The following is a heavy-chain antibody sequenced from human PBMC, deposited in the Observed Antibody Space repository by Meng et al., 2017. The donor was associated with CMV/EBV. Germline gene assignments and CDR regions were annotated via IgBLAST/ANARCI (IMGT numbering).Heavy chain of an antibody. V-gene: IGHV1-2*02. Sequence: ASVKVSCKASGYTFTGYYMHWVRQAPGQGLEWMGWINPNSGGTNYAQKFQGRVTMTRDTSISTAYMELSRLRSDDTAVYYCARELGSYDAFDIWGQRTMVTVSS. J-gene: IGHJ3*02. CDR3: ARELGSYDAFDI. CDR2: INPNSGGT. D-gene: IGHD3-10*01. CDR1: GYTFTGYY.